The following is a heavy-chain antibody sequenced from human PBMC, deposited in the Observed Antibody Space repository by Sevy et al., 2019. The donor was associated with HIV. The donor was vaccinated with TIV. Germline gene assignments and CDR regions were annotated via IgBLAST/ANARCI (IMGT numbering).Heavy chain of an antibody. CDR2: IIPIFGTA. CDR3: ARDASRYDSSGYLDY. Sequence: ASVKVSCKASGGTFSSYAISWVRQAPGQGLEWMGGIIPIFGTANYAQNFQGRVTITADESTSTAYMELSSLRSEDTAVYYGARDASRYDSSGYLDYWGQGTLVTVSS. J-gene: IGHJ4*02. D-gene: IGHD3-22*01. CDR1: GGTFSSYA. V-gene: IGHV1-69*13.